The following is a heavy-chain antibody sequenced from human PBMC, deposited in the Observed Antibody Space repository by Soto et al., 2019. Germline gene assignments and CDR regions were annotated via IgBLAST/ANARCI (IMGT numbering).Heavy chain of an antibody. CDR3: ARDLTGAARPREYYYYYGMDV. J-gene: IGHJ6*02. CDR2: INAGNGNT. CDR1: GYTFTSYA. Sequence: GASVKVSCKASGYTFTSYAMHWLRQSPGQRLEWMGWINAGNGNTKYSQKFQGRVTITRDTSASTAYMELSSLRSEDTAVYYCARDLTGAARPREYYYYYGMDVWGQGTTVTVSS. D-gene: IGHD6-6*01. V-gene: IGHV1-3*01.